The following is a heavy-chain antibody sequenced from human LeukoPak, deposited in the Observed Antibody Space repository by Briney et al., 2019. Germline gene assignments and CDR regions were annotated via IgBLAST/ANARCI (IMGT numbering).Heavy chain of an antibody. V-gene: IGHV3-66*01. CDR3: ARDLSGYSYGFGGDL. CDR2: MYSVGST. CDR1: GFTISANF. J-gene: IGHJ4*02. D-gene: IGHD5-18*01. Sequence: PGGSLRLSCAASGFTISANFMSWVRQAPGKGLAWVSIMYSVGSTFYADSVKGRFTISRDPSKNSLDLQMDSLRVDDTAVYYCARDLSGYSYGFGGDLWGQGTLVTVSS.